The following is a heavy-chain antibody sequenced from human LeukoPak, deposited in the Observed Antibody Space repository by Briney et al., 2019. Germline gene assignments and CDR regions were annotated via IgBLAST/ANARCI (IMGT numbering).Heavy chain of an antibody. CDR3: AKADSTTWYNNYVDG. Sequence: GGSLRLSCAASGFSFSSYAMTWVRQAPGKGLDWVSALSVSGGNTYYADSVKGRFTISRANSKNTLYLQMNSLRAEDTAVYYCAKADSTTWYNNYVDGWGQGALVTVSS. D-gene: IGHD2-2*02. V-gene: IGHV3-23*01. CDR2: LSVSGGNT. CDR1: GFSFSSYA. J-gene: IGHJ4*02.